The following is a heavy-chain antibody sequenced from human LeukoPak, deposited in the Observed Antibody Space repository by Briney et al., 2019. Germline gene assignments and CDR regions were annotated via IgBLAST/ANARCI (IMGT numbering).Heavy chain of an antibody. Sequence: SEPLSLTCSVSGGSITKNGYYWGWIRQSPETGLEWIGSMHYSGSTYYNPSLKSRVTMSVDRSKNQFSLKLSSVTAADTAVYYCARVVVEGSSWYLGWFDPWGQGTLVTVSS. J-gene: IGHJ5*02. CDR1: GGSITKNGYY. CDR2: MHYSGST. D-gene: IGHD6-13*01. V-gene: IGHV4-39*07. CDR3: ARVVVEGSSWYLGWFDP.